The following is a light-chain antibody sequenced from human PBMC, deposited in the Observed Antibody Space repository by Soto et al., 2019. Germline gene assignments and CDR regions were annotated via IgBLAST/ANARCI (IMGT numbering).Light chain of an antibody. V-gene: IGKV1-5*01. Sequence: IQQAQSLFTLSASTGDRVPMTCRASQSVSTWLAWYQQKPGKAPKLLIYDASNLETGVPSRFSGSGSGTEFTLTISSLQSEDFAVYYCQQYNSWPLTFGGGTKVDIK. CDR2: DAS. J-gene: IGKJ4*01. CDR3: QQYNSWPLT. CDR1: QSVSTW.